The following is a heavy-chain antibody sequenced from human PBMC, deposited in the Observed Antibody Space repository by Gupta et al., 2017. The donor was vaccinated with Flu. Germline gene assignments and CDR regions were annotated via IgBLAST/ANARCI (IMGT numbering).Heavy chain of an antibody. CDR2: INPGNGNT. D-gene: IGHD6-13*01. CDR3: ARDDGSTWQLNY. Sequence: QVQLVQSGAEVKKPGASVKVSCKASGYSFPSYALHWVRQAPGQRPEWMGLINPGNGNTEYSQKFRVRVTITRDTSATTLYMELSSLTSEDTAVYYCARDDGSTWQLNYWGQGTLVTVSS. J-gene: IGHJ4*02. CDR1: GYSFPSYA. V-gene: IGHV1-3*01.